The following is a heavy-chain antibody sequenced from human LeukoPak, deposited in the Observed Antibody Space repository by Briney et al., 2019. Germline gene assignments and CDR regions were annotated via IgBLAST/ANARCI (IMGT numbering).Heavy chain of an antibody. CDR1: GFTVSSNY. V-gene: IGHV3-66*02. CDR3: ARDGTKAYYYYGSGSYLDY. CDR2: IYVGGTT. D-gene: IGHD3-10*01. J-gene: IGHJ4*02. Sequence: GGSLRLSCAASGFTVSSNYMTWVRQAPGKGLEWVSVIYVGGTTYYADSVKGRFTISRDNSKNTLYLQMNSLRAEDTAVYYCARDGTKAYYYYGSGSYLDYWGQGTLVTVSS.